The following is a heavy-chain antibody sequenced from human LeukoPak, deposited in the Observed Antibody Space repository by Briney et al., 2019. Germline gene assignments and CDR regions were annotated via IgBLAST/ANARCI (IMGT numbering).Heavy chain of an antibody. Sequence: GGSLRLSCAASGFTFNNHAMGWVRQPPGKGLEWLSVINGGGDATKYADSVKGRFTISRDNSKNTVSLQMNSLRVEDTAIYYCAKSDCGSAGCKLLNYWGQGTLVTVSS. CDR2: INGGGDAT. CDR1: GFTFNNHA. V-gene: IGHV3-23*01. CDR3: AKSDCGSAGCKLLNY. D-gene: IGHD2-21*01. J-gene: IGHJ4*02.